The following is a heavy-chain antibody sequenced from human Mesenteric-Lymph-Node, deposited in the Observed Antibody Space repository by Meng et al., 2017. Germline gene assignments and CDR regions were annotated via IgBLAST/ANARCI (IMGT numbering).Heavy chain of an antibody. CDR3: ASQLLPPTLGDDAFDI. D-gene: IGHD5-24*01. J-gene: IGHJ3*02. CDR1: GFTVSSNY. V-gene: IGHV3-66*02. CDR2: IYSGGST. Sequence: GESLKISCAASGFTVSSNYMSWVRQAPGKGLEWVSVIYSGGSTYYADSVKGRFTISRDNSKNTLYLQMNSLRAEDTAVYYCASQLLPPTLGDDAFDIWGQGTMVTVSS.